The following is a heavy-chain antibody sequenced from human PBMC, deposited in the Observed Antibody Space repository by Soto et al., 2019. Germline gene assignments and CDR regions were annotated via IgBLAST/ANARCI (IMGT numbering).Heavy chain of an antibody. CDR2: IYYSGST. CDR3: ARHRVGQLVLFDY. D-gene: IGHD6-6*01. J-gene: IGHJ4*02. V-gene: IGHV4-39*01. CDR1: GGSISSSSYY. Sequence: SETLSLTCTVSGGSISSSSYYWGWIRQPPGKGLEWLGSIYYSGSTYSNPSLKSRVTISVDTSKNQFSLKLTSVAAADTAVYYCARHRVGQLVLFDYWGQGTLVTVSS.